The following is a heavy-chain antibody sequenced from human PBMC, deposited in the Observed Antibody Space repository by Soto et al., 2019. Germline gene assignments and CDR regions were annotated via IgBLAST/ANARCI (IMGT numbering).Heavy chain of an antibody. Sequence: EVQLLESGGGLVQPGGSLILSCAASGFTFSNYWMYWVRQAPGKGLVWVSRINRDGSVSSYADSVKGRLTISRDNVKNTLYLQMDSLRAEDTAVYYCARGDCVGGTCYSLAGSFYYYMDVWGKGTTVTVFS. V-gene: IGHV3-74*01. CDR3: ARGDCVGGTCYSLAGSFYYYMDV. J-gene: IGHJ6*03. CDR2: INRDGSVS. CDR1: GFTFSNYW. D-gene: IGHD2-15*01.